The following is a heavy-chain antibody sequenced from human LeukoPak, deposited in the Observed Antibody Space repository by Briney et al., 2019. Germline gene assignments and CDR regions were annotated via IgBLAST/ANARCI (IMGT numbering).Heavy chain of an antibody. J-gene: IGHJ4*02. CDR1: GFTFISYW. V-gene: IGHV3-74*01. Sequence: GGSLRLSCAASGFTFISYWMHWVRQAPGKGLVWVSRINSDGSTTSYAASVKGRFTISRDTAKNTLYLQMNSLRAEDTAVYYRARGHHYYDSSAYYYWGQGTLVTVSS. CDR3: ARGHHYYDSSAYYY. CDR2: INSDGSTT. D-gene: IGHD3-22*01.